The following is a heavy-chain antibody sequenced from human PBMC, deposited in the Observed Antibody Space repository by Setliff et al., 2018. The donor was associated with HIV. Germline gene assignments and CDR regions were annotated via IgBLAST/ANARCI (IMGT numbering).Heavy chain of an antibody. V-gene: IGHV1-69*13. CDR1: GGSFRSFA. CDR3: ARGGNWTPLDY. D-gene: IGHD1-20*01. J-gene: IGHJ4*02. CDR2: IIPIFGTT. Sequence: SVKVSCKASGGSFRSFAITWVRQAPGQRLEWMGTIIPIFGTTNSAQKFQGRVTFTADESTGTAYMDLSSLRSEDTAVYYCARGGNWTPLDYWGQGTLVTV.